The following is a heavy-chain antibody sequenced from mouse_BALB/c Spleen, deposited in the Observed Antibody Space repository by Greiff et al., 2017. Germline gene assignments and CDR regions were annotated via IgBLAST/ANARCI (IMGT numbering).Heavy chain of an antibody. J-gene: IGHJ3*01. Sequence: EVMLVESGGGLVKPGGSLKLSCAASGFTFSDYYMYWVRQTPEKRLEWVATISDGGSYTYYPDSVKGRFTISRDNAKNNLYLQMSSLKSEDTAMYYCARGYGNYEGFAYWGQGTLVTVSA. D-gene: IGHD2-1*01. CDR1: GFTFSDYY. CDR2: ISDGGSYT. V-gene: IGHV5-4*02. CDR3: ARGYGNYEGFAY.